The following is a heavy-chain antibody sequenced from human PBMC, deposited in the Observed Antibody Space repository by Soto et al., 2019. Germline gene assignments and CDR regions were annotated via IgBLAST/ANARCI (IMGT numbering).Heavy chain of an antibody. Sequence: GGSLRLSCAASGFTFSSYGMHWVRQAPGKGLEWVAVISYDGSNKYYADSVKGRFTISRDNSKNTLYLQMNSLRAEDTAVYYCAKVRNCSSTSCYPPSPDYYGMDVWGQGTTVTVSS. CDR1: GFTFSSYG. CDR2: ISYDGSNK. V-gene: IGHV3-30*18. D-gene: IGHD2-2*01. J-gene: IGHJ6*02. CDR3: AKVRNCSSTSCYPPSPDYYGMDV.